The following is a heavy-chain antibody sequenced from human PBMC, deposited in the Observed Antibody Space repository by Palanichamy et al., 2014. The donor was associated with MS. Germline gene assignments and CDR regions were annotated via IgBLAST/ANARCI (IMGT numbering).Heavy chain of an antibody. Sequence: QVQLVQSGAEVKKPGASVKVSCKASGYIFTTYGISWVRQAPGQGLEWLAWNNAYTGNTNYARKLQGRVTVTADTSTSTAYMELRNLRSDDTAVYYCVRDEKRYCSDTSCLYFDYWGQGTLVTVSS. CDR1: GYIFTTYG. V-gene: IGHV1-18*01. D-gene: IGHD2-2*01. J-gene: IGHJ4*02. CDR2: NNAYTGNT. CDR3: VRDEKRYCSDTSCLYFDY.